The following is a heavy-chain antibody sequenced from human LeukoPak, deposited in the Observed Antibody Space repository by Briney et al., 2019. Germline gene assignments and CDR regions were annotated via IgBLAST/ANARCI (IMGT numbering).Heavy chain of an antibody. J-gene: IGHJ3*02. D-gene: IGHD3-9*01. CDR2: IYYTGST. Sequence: TSETLSLTCTVSGGSISTYYWSWIRQPPGKGLEWIGHIYYTGSTSYNPSLKSRVTISVDTSKNQFSLKLSSVTAADTAVYYCARAILTGPIYAFDIWGQGTMVTVSS. V-gene: IGHV4-59*01. CDR3: ARAILTGPIYAFDI. CDR1: GGSISTYY.